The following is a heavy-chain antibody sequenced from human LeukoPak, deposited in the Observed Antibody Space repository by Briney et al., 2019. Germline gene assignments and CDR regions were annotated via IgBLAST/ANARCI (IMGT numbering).Heavy chain of an antibody. Sequence: ETLSLTCAVSGGSISSSNWWSWVRQAPGKGLEWVANIKQDGSEKYYVDSVKGRFTISRDNAKNSLYLQMNSLRAEDTAVYYCASTYSSGWYYYFDYWGQGTLVTVSS. CDR2: IKQDGSEK. CDR1: GGSISSSNW. V-gene: IGHV3-7*01. CDR3: ASTYSSGWYYYFDY. D-gene: IGHD6-19*01. J-gene: IGHJ4*02.